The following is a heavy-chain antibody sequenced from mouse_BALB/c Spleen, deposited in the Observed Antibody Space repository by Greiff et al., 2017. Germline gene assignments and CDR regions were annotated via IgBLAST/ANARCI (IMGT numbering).Heavy chain of an antibody. Sequence: VQLQQPGAELVKPGASVKLSCKASGYTFTSYWMHWVKQRPGQGLEWIGEINPSNGRTNYNEKFKSKATLTVDKSSSTAYMQLSSLTSEDSAVYYCARSSYGNHFDYWGQGTTLTVSS. J-gene: IGHJ2*01. D-gene: IGHD2-10*02. CDR3: ARSSYGNHFDY. V-gene: IGHV1S81*02. CDR2: INPSNGRT. CDR1: GYTFTSYW.